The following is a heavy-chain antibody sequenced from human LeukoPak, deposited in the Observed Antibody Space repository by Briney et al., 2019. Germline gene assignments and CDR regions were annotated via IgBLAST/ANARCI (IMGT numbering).Heavy chain of an antibody. CDR3: ARGFGAGNYYYGWFDP. CDR1: GYSINNGYY. CDR2: IYQSGST. D-gene: IGHD3-10*01. J-gene: IGHJ5*02. Sequence: SETLSLTCSVSGYSINNGYYWGWIRQPPGKGLEWIGSIYQSGSTYYNPSLKSRVSISRDMSKNQLSLMLSSVTAADTAVYYCARGFGAGNYYYGWFDPWGQGTLVSVSS. V-gene: IGHV4-38-2*02.